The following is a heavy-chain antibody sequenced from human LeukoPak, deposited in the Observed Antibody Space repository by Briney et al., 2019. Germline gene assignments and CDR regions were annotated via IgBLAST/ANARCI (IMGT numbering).Heavy chain of an antibody. CDR3: ASGYNYGPPF. Sequence: GASVKVSCKASGYTFTGYYMHWVRQAPGQGLEWMGWINPNNGGTNYAQKFQGRVTMTRDTSISTAYMELSSLRSDDTAVYYCASGYNYGPPFWGQGTLVTVSS. V-gene: IGHV1-2*02. J-gene: IGHJ4*02. CDR1: GYTFTGYY. CDR2: INPNNGGT. D-gene: IGHD5-18*01.